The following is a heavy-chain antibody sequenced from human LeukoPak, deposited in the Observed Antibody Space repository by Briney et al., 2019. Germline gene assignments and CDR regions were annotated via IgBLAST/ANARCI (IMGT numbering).Heavy chain of an antibody. J-gene: IGHJ4*02. CDR2: ISSSSSYI. D-gene: IGHD6-19*01. CDR1: GFTFSSYS. Sequence: GGSLRLSCAASGFTFSSYSMNWVRQAPGKGLEWVSSISSSSSYIYYADSVKGRFTISRGNAKNSLYLQMNSLRAEDTAVYYCARGIAVAGTDYWGQGTLVTVSS. CDR3: ARGIAVAGTDY. V-gene: IGHV3-21*01.